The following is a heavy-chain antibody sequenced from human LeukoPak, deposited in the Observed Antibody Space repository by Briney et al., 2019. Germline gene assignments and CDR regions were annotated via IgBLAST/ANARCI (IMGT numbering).Heavy chain of an antibody. D-gene: IGHD6-19*01. Sequence: SETLSLTCTVSGGSISSYYWSWIRQPPGKGLEWIGYIYYSGSTNYNPSLKSRVTISVDTSKNQFSLKLSSVTAADTAVYYCARRSGYSSGGRNYYYYYYMDVWGKGTTVTISS. V-gene: IGHV4-59*01. CDR2: IYYSGST. J-gene: IGHJ6*03. CDR3: ARRSGYSSGGRNYYYYYYMDV. CDR1: GGSISSYY.